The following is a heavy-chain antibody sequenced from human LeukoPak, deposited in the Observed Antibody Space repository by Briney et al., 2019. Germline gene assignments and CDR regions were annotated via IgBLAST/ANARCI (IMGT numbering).Heavy chain of an antibody. J-gene: IGHJ4*02. D-gene: IGHD3-22*01. CDR3: ASHRRGYDSSGYYTLDFDY. CDR2: IYYSGST. CDR1: GGSIRSSSYY. V-gene: IGHV4-39*01. Sequence: PSETLSLTCTVSGGSIRSSSYYWGWIRQPPGEGLEWIGSIYYSGSTYYNPSLKSRVTISVDTSKNQFSLKLSSVTAADTAVYYCASHRRGYDSSGYYTLDFDYWGQGTLVTVSS.